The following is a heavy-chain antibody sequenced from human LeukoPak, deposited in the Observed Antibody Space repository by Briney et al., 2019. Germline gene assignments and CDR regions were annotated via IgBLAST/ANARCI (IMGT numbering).Heavy chain of an antibody. CDR2: IYYSGST. V-gene: IGHV4-61*08. Sequence: SETLSLTCAVSGGSISSGGYSWSWIRQPPGKGLEWIGYIYYSGSTNYNPSLKSRVTISVDTSKNQFSLKLSSVTAADTAVYYCARGGQLVSYDYWGQGTLVTVSS. D-gene: IGHD6-13*01. CDR1: GGSISSGGYS. CDR3: ARGGQLVSYDY. J-gene: IGHJ4*02.